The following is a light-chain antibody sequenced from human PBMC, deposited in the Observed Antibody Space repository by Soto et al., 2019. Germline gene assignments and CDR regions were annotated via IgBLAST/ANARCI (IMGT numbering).Light chain of an antibody. CDR1: SSDVGGYNY. J-gene: IGLJ1*01. V-gene: IGLV2-11*01. CDR2: DVT. CDR3: CSYAGSFYV. Sequence: QSALTQPRSVSGSPGQSVTISCTGTSSDVGGYNYVSWYQQHPDKAPKLIIYDVTKQPSGVPDRFSGSKSGSTASLTISGLQAEDEADYYCCSYAGSFYVVGTGTKVTVL.